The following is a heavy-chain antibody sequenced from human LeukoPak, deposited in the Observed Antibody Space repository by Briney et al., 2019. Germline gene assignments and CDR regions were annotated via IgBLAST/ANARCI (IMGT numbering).Heavy chain of an antibody. J-gene: IGHJ4*02. V-gene: IGHV1-69*05. D-gene: IGHD6-19*01. CDR1: GGTFGSYA. Sequence: VASVKVSCKASGGTFGSYAISWARQAPGQGLEWMGGIIPIFGTANYAQKFQGRVTITTDESTSTAYMELRSLRSDDTAVYYCARGGDSSGWYYGSPFIDYWGQGTLVTASS. CDR3: ARGGDSSGWYYGSPFIDY. CDR2: IIPIFGTA.